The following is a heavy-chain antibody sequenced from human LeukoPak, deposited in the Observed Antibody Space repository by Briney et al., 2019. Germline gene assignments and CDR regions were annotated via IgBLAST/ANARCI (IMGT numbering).Heavy chain of an antibody. CDR3: ARIIYYDSSGYSEYFQH. CDR1: GGSISSYY. Sequence: KPSETLSLTCTVSGGSISSYYWSWIRQPPGKGLEWIGSIFYTGSTYYNPSLKSRVTISVDTSKNQFSLKLNSVTAADTAVYYCARIIYYDSSGYSEYFQHWGQGTLVTVSS. CDR2: IFYTGST. J-gene: IGHJ1*01. V-gene: IGHV4-39*07. D-gene: IGHD3-22*01.